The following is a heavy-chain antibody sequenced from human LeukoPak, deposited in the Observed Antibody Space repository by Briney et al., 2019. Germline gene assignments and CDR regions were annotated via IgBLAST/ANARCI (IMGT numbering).Heavy chain of an antibody. CDR3: AKIQGYYFDY. CDR2: ISSSGGST. CDR1: GPIVSTNY. V-gene: IGHV3-23*01. D-gene: IGHD5-18*01. J-gene: IGHJ4*02. Sequence: RAGGSLRLSCAVSGPIVSTNYMSWVRQAPGKGLEWVSAISSSGGSTYYADSVKGRFTTSRDNSKNTLYLQMNSLRAEDTAVYYCAKIQGYYFDYWGQGTLVTVSS.